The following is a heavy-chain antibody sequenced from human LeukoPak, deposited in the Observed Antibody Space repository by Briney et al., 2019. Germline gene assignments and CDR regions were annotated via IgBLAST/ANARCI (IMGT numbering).Heavy chain of an antibody. CDR2: ISSSGSTI. Sequence: GGSLRLSCAASASTFSSYEMNWVRQAPGKGLEWVSYISSSGSTIYYADSVKGRFTISRDNSKNTLYLQMNSLRAEDTAVYYCARRAGAYSHPYDYWGQGTLVTVSS. CDR3: ARRAGAYSHPYDY. V-gene: IGHV3-48*03. J-gene: IGHJ4*02. CDR1: ASTFSSYE. D-gene: IGHD4/OR15-4a*01.